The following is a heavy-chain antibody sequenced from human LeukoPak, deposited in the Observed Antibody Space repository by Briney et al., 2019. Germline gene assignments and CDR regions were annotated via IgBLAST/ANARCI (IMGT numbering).Heavy chain of an antibody. Sequence: GGSLRLSCAASGFAFSSYSMNWVRQAPGKGLEWVSSISSSSSYIYCANSVKGRFTISRDNAKNSLYLQMNSLRAEDTAVYYCARAEYYYYGMDVWGQGTTVTVSS. V-gene: IGHV3-21*01. CDR2: ISSSSSYI. J-gene: IGHJ6*02. CDR3: ARAEYYYYGMDV. CDR1: GFAFSSYS.